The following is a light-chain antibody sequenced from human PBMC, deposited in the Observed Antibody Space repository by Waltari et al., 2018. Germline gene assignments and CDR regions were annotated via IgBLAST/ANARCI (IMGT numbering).Light chain of an antibody. CDR3: QTGGHGSWV. Sequence: HLVLTQSPSASASLGASVKLTCTLPRAHSSNIVAWHQQQPAKGPRYLMKINSDGSHNKGDEIPDRFSGSSSGAERYLTISSVQPEDEADYYCQTGGHGSWVFGGGTTLTVL. J-gene: IGLJ3*02. CDR2: INSDGSH. CDR1: RAHSSNI. V-gene: IGLV4-69*01.